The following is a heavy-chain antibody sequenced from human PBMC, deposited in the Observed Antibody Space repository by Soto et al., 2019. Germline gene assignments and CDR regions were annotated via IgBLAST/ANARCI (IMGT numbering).Heavy chain of an antibody. CDR3: AKDRVESGLGEIDY. J-gene: IGHJ4*02. Sequence: QVQLVESGGGVVQPGRSLRLSCAASGFRFSNNGMHWVRQAPGTGLERVAIISYDGRKKYYADSVKGRFTISRDNSKNTLYLQMNSLRVEDTAVYYCAKDRVESGLGEIDYWGPGTLVTVSS. V-gene: IGHV3-30*18. D-gene: IGHD3-16*01. CDR1: GFRFSNNG. CDR2: ISYDGRKK.